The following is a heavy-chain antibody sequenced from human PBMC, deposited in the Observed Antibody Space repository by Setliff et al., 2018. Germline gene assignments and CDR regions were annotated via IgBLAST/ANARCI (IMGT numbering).Heavy chain of an antibody. D-gene: IGHD1-26*01. CDR3: ARALGATITHFDY. CDR2: FDPEDGET. CDR1: GYTLTELS. J-gene: IGHJ4*02. Sequence: ASVKVSCKVSGYTLTELSMHWVRQAPGKGLEWMGGFDPEDGETIYAQKFQGRVTMTRNTSISTACMDLSSLRFEDTAVYYCARALGATITHFDYWGQGTLVTVSS. V-gene: IGHV1-24*01.